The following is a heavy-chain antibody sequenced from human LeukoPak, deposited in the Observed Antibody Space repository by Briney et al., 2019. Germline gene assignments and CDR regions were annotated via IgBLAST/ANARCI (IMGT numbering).Heavy chain of an antibody. Sequence: GGSLRLSCAASGLTFSTSWMSWVRQVPGKGLEWVANIKKDGSETYYVDSVKGRFTISRDNAKNSLYLQMNSLRAEDTAMYYCARGRYSGTTYYFDYWGQGTLVTVSS. CDR3: ARGRYSGTTYYFDY. CDR1: GLTFSTSW. V-gene: IGHV3-7*03. CDR2: IKKDGSET. J-gene: IGHJ4*02. D-gene: IGHD5-12*01.